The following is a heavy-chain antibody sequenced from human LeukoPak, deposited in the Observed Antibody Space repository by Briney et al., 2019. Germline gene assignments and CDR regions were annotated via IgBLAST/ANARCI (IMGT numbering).Heavy chain of an antibody. Sequence: ASVKVSCKASGYTFTSYDINWVRQATGQGLEWMGRMNPNSGNTGYAQKFQGRVTMTRNTSISTAYMELSSLRSEDTAVYYCARGLLWFGESFGNYWGQGTLVTVSS. J-gene: IGHJ4*02. CDR1: GYTFTSYD. V-gene: IGHV1-8*01. CDR3: ARGLLWFGESFGNY. D-gene: IGHD3-10*01. CDR2: MNPNSGNT.